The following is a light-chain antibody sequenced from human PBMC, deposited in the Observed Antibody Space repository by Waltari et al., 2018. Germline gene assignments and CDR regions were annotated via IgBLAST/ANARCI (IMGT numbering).Light chain of an antibody. J-gene: IGKJ4*01. CDR1: QSVVTY. CDR2: DAS. Sequence: EIVLTQSPATLSLPPGDRATLSCRASQSVVTYLAWYQQRPGQPPRLLIYDASNRATGIPARFSGGGSGTDFTLTISSLEPEDFAVYYCQQRTNWPPLTFGGGTKVEI. CDR3: QQRTNWPPLT. V-gene: IGKV3-11*01.